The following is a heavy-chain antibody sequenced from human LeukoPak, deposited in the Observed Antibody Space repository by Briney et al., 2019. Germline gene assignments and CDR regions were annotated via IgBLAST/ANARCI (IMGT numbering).Heavy chain of an antibody. CDR3: ARDDGSGSYQEDWFDP. CDR2: INAGNGNT. D-gene: IGHD3-10*01. CDR1: GYTFTSYA. J-gene: IGHJ5*02. Sequence: ASVKVSCKASGYTFTSYAMHWVRQAPGQRLEWMGWINAGNGNTKYSQKFQGRVTITRDTSASTAYMELSSLRSEDTAVYYCARDDGSGSYQEDWFDPWGQGTLVTVSS. V-gene: IGHV1-3*01.